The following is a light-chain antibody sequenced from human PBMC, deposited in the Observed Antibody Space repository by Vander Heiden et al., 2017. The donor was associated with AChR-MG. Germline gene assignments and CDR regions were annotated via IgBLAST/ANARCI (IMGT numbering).Light chain of an antibody. Sequence: QSALTQPASVSGSPGQSITISCTRTSSNGGGYNYVSCYQQHAGKAPKLMSYDVSNRPSGVSNRFSGSKSGNTASLTISGLQAEEEADYYCSSYTSSSTPWVFGGGTKLTGL. CDR1: SSNGGGYNY. V-gene: IGLV2-14*03. CDR3: SSYTSSSTPWV. CDR2: DVS. J-gene: IGLJ3*02.